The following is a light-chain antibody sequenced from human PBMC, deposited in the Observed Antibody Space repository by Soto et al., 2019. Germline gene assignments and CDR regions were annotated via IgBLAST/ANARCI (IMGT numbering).Light chain of an antibody. V-gene: IGKV1-5*01. CDR2: EAT. CDR1: QSIDTW. Sequence: DIQMTQSPSTLSASVGDRVIITCRASQSIDTWLAWYQHKPGRAPEVLISEATSLERGVPSRFSGSGSGTDFTLTISSLQAEDVAVYYCQQYYSAPWTFGQGTKVEIK. J-gene: IGKJ1*01. CDR3: QQYYSAPWT.